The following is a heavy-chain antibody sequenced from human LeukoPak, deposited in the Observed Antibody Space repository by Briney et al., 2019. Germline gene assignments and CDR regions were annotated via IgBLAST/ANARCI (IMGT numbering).Heavy chain of an antibody. Sequence: ASVKVSCKASGYTFTGYCIHWVRQAPGQGLEWMGWINPNSGATNYAQKFQGRVTMTRDTSIITAYMELSRLRSDDTAVYYCARGGRLELLVYFYSFMDVWGKGTTVTVSS. CDR1: GYTFTGYC. CDR3: ARGGRLELLVYFYSFMDV. J-gene: IGHJ6*03. CDR2: INPNSGAT. V-gene: IGHV1-2*02. D-gene: IGHD2-15*01.